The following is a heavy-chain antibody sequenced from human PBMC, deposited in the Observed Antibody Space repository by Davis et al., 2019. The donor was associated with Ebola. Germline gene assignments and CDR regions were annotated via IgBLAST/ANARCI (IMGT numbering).Heavy chain of an antibody. V-gene: IGHV5-51*01. D-gene: IGHD2-8*02. CDR1: GNSFTSPW. J-gene: IGHJ3*02. Sequence: PGGSLRLSCKDSGNSFTSPWIGWVRQMPGKGLEWMGIIYTGDSDTRYSPSFRGQVTISADKSIKTAFLHWSSLKASDTAMYYCASLRRTITGMDDAFDIWGQGTMVTVSS. CDR2: IYTGDSDT. CDR3: ASLRRTITGMDDAFDI.